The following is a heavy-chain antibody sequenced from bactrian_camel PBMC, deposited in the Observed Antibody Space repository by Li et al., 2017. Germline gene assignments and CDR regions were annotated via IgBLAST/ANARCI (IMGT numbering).Heavy chain of an antibody. CDR1: GFDYSRAC. Sequence: HVQLVESGGGSVQTGGSLRLSCVASGFDYSRACMGWFRQAHGDGCELVSTISSERSTYYADSVKGRFPISRDNAKKAVYLEMNSLKPEDTAMYYRAAEGGIWVRCPDEFKYWGQGTQVTVS. CDR3: AAEGGIWVRCPDEFKY. V-gene: IGHV3S53*01. D-gene: IGHD3*01. J-gene: IGHJ4*01. CDR2: ISSERST.